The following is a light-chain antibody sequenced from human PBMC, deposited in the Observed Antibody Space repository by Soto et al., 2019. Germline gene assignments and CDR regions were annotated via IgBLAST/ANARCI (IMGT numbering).Light chain of an antibody. J-gene: IGKJ2*01. CDR1: QSVGSN. CDR3: QQYNNWPPYT. CDR2: GSS. Sequence: EIVMTQSPATLSVSPGERATLSCRASQSVGSNLAWYQQKPGQAPRLLIYGSSTTATGIPARFSGSGSETEFTLNISSLQSEDFAVYFCQQYNNWPPYTFGQGTKLE. V-gene: IGKV3-15*01.